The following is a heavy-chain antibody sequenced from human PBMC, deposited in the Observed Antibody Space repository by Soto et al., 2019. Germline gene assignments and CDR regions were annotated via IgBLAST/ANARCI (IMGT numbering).Heavy chain of an antibody. V-gene: IGHV4-59*08. CDR1: GGSISSYY. J-gene: IGHJ5*02. CDR3: ARLEAATVTAGWFDP. D-gene: IGHD4-17*01. Sequence: QVQLQESGPGLVKPSETLSLTCTVSGGSISSYYWSWIRQPPGKGLEWIGYIYYSGSTNYNPSLKVRVTLSVDTSKNQFSLKLSSVTAADTAVYYCARLEAATVTAGWFDPWGQGTLVTVSS. CDR2: IYYSGST.